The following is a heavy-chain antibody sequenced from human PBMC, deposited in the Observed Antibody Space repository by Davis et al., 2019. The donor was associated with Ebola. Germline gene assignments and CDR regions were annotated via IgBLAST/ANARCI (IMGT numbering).Heavy chain of an antibody. Sequence: ASVKVSCKVSGYTLTELSMHWVRQAPGKGLEWMGGFDPEDGETIYAQKFQGRVTMTEDTSTDTAYMELSSLRSEDTAVYYCARVSGDYTTFDYWGQGTLVTVSS. CDR2: FDPEDGET. D-gene: IGHD4-17*01. J-gene: IGHJ4*02. V-gene: IGHV1-24*01. CDR1: GYTLTELS. CDR3: ARVSGDYTTFDY.